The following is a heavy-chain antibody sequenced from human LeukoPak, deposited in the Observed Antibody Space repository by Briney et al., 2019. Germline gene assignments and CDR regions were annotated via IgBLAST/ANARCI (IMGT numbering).Heavy chain of an antibody. D-gene: IGHD2/OR15-2a*01. V-gene: IGHV4-31*03. J-gene: IGHJ5*02. CDR1: GGSISSGGYN. Sequence: SETLSLTCTVSGGSISSGGYNWSWIRQHPGKGLEWIGCIYYSGGTYYNPSLRSRVTISVDTSKNQFSLKLSSVTAADTAVYYCARVRSTSWFDPWGQGTLVTVSS. CDR2: IYYSGGT. CDR3: ARVRSTSWFDP.